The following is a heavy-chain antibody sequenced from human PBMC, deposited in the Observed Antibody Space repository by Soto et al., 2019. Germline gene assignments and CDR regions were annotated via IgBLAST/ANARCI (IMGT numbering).Heavy chain of an antibody. D-gene: IGHD3-9*01. Sequence: GSLRLSCAASGFTFSNAWMSWVRQAPGKGLEWVGRIKSKTDGGTTDYAAPVKGRFTISRDDSKNTLYLQMNSLKTEDTAVYYCTSPDDILTGYHRYYYGMDVWGQGTTVTVSS. CDR1: GFTFSNAW. J-gene: IGHJ6*02. CDR2: IKSKTDGGTT. CDR3: TSPDDILTGYHRYYYGMDV. V-gene: IGHV3-15*01.